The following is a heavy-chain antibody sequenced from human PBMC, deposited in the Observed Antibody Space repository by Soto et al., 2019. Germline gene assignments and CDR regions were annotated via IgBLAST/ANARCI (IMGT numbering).Heavy chain of an antibody. V-gene: IGHV4-34*01. J-gene: IGHJ5*02. CDR1: GGSFSGYY. Sequence: PSETLSLTCAVYGGSFSGYYWSWIRQPPGKGLEWIGEINHSGSTNYNPSLKSRVTISVDTSKNQFSLKLSSVTAADTAVYYCARGPPYVPGLRYFDWSPKGLFDPWGQGTLVTVSS. D-gene: IGHD3-9*01. CDR2: INHSGST. CDR3: ARGPPYVPGLRYFDWSPKGLFDP.